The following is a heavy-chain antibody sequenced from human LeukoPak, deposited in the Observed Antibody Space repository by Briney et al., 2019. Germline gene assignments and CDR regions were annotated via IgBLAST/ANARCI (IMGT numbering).Heavy chain of an antibody. CDR3: AKRGVVIRVILVGFHKEAYYFDS. CDR1: GITLSNYG. J-gene: IGHJ4*02. V-gene: IGHV3-23*01. Sequence: GGSLRLSCAVSGITLSNYGMSWVRQALGKGLEWVAGISDSGGRTKYADSVKGRFTISRDNPKNTLYLQMNSLRAEDTAVYFCAKRGVVIRVILVGFHKEAYYFDSWGQGALVTVSS. D-gene: IGHD3-22*01. CDR2: ISDSGGRT.